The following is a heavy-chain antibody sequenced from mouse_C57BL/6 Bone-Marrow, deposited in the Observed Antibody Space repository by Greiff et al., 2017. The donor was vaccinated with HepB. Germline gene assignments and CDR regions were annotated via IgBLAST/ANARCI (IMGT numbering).Heavy chain of an antibody. CDR1: GYTFTSYG. J-gene: IGHJ2*01. CDR2: IYPRSGNT. Sequence: VQLQQSGAELARPGASVKLSCKASGYTFTSYGISWVKQRTGQGLEWIGEIYPRSGNTYYNEKFKGKATLTADKSSSTAYMELRSLTSEDSAFYFCESILPDSKEDYWGQGTTLTVSS. CDR3: ESILPDSKEDY. V-gene: IGHV1-81*01. D-gene: IGHD2-5*01.